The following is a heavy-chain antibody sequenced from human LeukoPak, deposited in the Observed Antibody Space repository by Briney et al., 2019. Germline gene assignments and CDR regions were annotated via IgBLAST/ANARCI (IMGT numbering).Heavy chain of an antibody. CDR2: IIPIFGTA. CDR1: GGTFSSYA. D-gene: IGHD1-26*01. J-gene: IGHJ4*02. V-gene: IGHV1-69*13. CDR3: VRDRGVGGSWY. Sequence: SVKVSCKASGGTFSSYAISWVRQAPGQGLEWMGGIIPIFGTANYAQKFQGRVTITADESTSTAYMELRSLRSDDTAVYYCVRDRGVGGSWYWGQGTLVTVSS.